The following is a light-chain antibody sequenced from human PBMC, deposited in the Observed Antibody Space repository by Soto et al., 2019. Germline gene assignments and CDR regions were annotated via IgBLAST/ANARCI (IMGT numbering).Light chain of an antibody. CDR3: QQYHNWPPIT. V-gene: IGKV3D-15*01. Sequence: EIVIPQCRATLSVSPGERSTLSCRASQSVSSNLAWYQHKPCQAPRLLIYGASTRATGIPARFSGSGSGTEFTLTISNLQSEDFAVYFCQQYHNWPPITFGQGTRLEI. J-gene: IGKJ5*01. CDR2: GAS. CDR1: QSVSSN.